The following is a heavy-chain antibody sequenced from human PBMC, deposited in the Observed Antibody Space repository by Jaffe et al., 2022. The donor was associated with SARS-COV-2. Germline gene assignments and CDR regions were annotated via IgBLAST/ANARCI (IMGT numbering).Heavy chain of an antibody. CDR2: INTAKGHT. J-gene: IGHJ6*03. CDR3: GRDPPYEYSMVRGVVTPKYYYYMDV. D-gene: IGHD3-10*01. V-gene: IGHV1-3*04. CDR1: GYTFTDFA. Sequence: QVQLVQSGAEVKKPGASVKVSCKASGYTFTDFAMHWVRQAPGLGLEWMGWINTAKGHTKYSQKLQGRVTITRDTSASTVYMELSSLTSEDTAVYYCGRDPPYEYSMVRGVVTPKYYYYMDVWGKGTTVTVSS.